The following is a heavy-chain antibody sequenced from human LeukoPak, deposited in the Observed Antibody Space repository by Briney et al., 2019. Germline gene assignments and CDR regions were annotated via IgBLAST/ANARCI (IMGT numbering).Heavy chain of an antibody. Sequence: SETLSLTCTVSGGSISGGGYYWSWNRQHPGKGLEWIGYIYYSGSTYYNPSLKSRVTISVDTSKNQFSLKLSSVTAADTAVYYCARVLTDILTGYYPDAFDIWGQATMVTVSS. CDR3: ARVLTDILTGYYPDAFDI. CDR2: IYYSGST. D-gene: IGHD3-9*01. CDR1: GGSISGGGYY. V-gene: IGHV4-31*03. J-gene: IGHJ3*02.